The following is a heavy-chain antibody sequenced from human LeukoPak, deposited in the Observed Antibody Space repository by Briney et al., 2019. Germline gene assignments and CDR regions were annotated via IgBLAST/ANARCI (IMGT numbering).Heavy chain of an antibody. Sequence: GGSLRHSCAASGFTVSSNYMSWVRQAPGKGLEWVSVIYSGGSTYYADSVKGRFTISRDNSKNTLYLQMNSLRAEDTAVYYCARDFDYWGQGTLVTVSS. CDR3: ARDFDY. CDR2: IYSGGST. J-gene: IGHJ4*02. V-gene: IGHV3-66*01. CDR1: GFTVSSNY.